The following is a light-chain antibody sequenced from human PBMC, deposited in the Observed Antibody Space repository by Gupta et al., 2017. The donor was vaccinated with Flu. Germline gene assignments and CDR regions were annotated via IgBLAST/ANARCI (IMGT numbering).Light chain of an antibody. CDR3: AAWDDSLNGQWV. V-gene: IGLV1-36*01. CDR1: RSNTGNKA. Sequence: VTISCSGSRSNTGNKAVSWYQQLPGKAPKLLVYHDDLLPSGVSGRFSASKSGTSDSLAISGLQSEDEAEYYCAAWDDSLNGQWVFGGGNKLTVL. J-gene: IGLJ3*02. CDR2: HDD.